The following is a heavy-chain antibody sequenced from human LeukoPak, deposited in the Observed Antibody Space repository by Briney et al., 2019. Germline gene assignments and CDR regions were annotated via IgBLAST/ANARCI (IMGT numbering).Heavy chain of an antibody. CDR2: INHSGST. D-gene: IGHD3-10*01. J-gene: IGHJ6*04. Sequence: SETLSLTCAVYGGSFSGYYWSWIRQPPGKGLEWIGEINHSGSTNYNPSLKSRVTISVDTSKNQFSLKLSSVTAADTAVYYCARAPPLYGSGSYYTPYYYYGMDVWGKGTTVTVSS. V-gene: IGHV4-34*01. CDR3: ARAPPLYGSGSYYTPYYYYGMDV. CDR1: GGSFSGYY.